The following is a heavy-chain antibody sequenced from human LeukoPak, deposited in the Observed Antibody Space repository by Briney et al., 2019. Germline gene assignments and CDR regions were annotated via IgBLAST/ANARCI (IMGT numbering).Heavy chain of an antibody. Sequence: SQTLSLTCAISGDSVSSETAAWNWIRQSPSRGLEWLGRTLYRSKWYSDYALSVKSRITINPDTSKNQFSLQLDSTTPEDTAVYYCSREIAGTCVFDIWGQGTMVTVSS. J-gene: IGHJ3*02. D-gene: IGHD1-14*01. CDR2: TLYRSKWYS. CDR1: GDSVSSETAA. V-gene: IGHV6-1*01. CDR3: SREIAGTCVFDI.